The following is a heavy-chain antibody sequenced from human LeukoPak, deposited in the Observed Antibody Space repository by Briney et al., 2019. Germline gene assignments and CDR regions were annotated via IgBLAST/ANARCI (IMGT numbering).Heavy chain of an antibody. Sequence: PGGSLRLSCAASGFTFDDYAMHWVRQAPGKGLEWVSGISWNSGSIGYADSVKGRFTISRDNAKNSLYLQMNSLRAEDTALYYCAKSLYHPAEYFQHWGQGTLVTVSS. CDR1: GFTFDDYA. J-gene: IGHJ1*01. CDR2: ISWNSGSI. V-gene: IGHV3-9*01. D-gene: IGHD3-3*01. CDR3: AKSLYHPAEYFQH.